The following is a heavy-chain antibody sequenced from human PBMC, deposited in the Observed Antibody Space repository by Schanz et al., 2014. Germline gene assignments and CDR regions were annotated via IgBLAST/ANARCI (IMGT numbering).Heavy chain of an antibody. Sequence: EVQLLESGGGLVQPGESLRLSCVASGVTFSSYAMSWVRQASGKGLEWVSAISGSGASTYYADSVKGRFTISRDNSKNTLYLQMNSLRAEDTAVYYCAKDQGSYGSGSYSYFDYCGQGTLATVSS. J-gene: IGHJ4*02. D-gene: IGHD3-10*01. V-gene: IGHV3-23*01. CDR1: GVTFSSYA. CDR3: AKDQGSYGSGSYSYFDY. CDR2: ISGSGAST.